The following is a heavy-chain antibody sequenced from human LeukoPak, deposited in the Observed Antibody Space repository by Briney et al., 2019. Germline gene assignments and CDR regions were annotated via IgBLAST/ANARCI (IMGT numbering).Heavy chain of an antibody. CDR3: AKSGAARFDL. CDR1: GFTFSSYA. CDR2: ISGSGDNT. J-gene: IGHJ3*01. Sequence: GGSLRLSFAASGFTFSSYAMNWVRQAPGKGLEWISSISGSGDNTYYADSVKGRFTIPRDNSKNTLYLQMNSLRAEDTAVYYCAKSGAARFDLWGQGTMVTVSS. D-gene: IGHD6-6*01. V-gene: IGHV3-23*01.